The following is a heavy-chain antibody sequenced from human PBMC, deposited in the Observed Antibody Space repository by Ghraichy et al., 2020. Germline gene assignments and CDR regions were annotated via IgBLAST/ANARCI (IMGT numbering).Heavy chain of an antibody. V-gene: IGHV4-59*08. CDR3: ARRGRGYSLYYYGLDV. CDR1: GGSIRSQF. D-gene: IGHD5-18*01. Sequence: SETLSLTCTVSGGSIRSQFWTWIQKPPGKGLEWIGYVSYTGNTNYNPSLKSRVTISVDTSKNQFSLSLTSVTAADTAVYYCARRGRGYSLYYYGLDVWGQGTTVTVSS. CDR2: VSYTGNT. J-gene: IGHJ6*02.